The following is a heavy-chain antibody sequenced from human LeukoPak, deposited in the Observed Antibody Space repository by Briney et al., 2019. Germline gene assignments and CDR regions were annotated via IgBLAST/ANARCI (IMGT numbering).Heavy chain of an antibody. J-gene: IGHJ4*02. D-gene: IGHD5-18*01. CDR2: IYYSGST. Sequence: SETLSLTCTVSGGSISSYYWSWIRQPPGKGLEWIGYIYYSGSTNYNPSLRSRVTMFVDTSKNQVALILSSVTAADTAVYYCARDKRHSYGRYFDHWGQGALVTVSS. CDR3: ARDKRHSYGRYFDH. CDR1: GGSISSYY. V-gene: IGHV4-59*01.